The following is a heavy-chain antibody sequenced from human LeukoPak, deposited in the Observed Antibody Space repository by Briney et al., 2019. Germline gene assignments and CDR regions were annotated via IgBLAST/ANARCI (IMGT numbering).Heavy chain of an antibody. Sequence: PSETLSLTCTVSGGSITGYYWNWIRQPPGKGLEWIGYIYYSGSTNYNPSLKSRVTISVDTSENQFSLKLNSVTAADTAVYYCARQGGAATTFDYWGQGTLVTVSS. D-gene: IGHD6-25*01. V-gene: IGHV4-59*08. CDR1: GGSITGYY. CDR2: IYYSGST. J-gene: IGHJ4*02. CDR3: ARQGGAATTFDY.